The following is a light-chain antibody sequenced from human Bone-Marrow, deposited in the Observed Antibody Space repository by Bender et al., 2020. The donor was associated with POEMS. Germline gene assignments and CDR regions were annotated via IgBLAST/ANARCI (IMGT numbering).Light chain of an antibody. CDR2: TNN. V-gene: IGLV1-44*01. CDR3: DSWDASLDGWV. CDR1: GSNIGGYP. J-gene: IGLJ3*02. Sequence: QPVLTQPPSVSGTPGQRVTISCSGSGSNIGGYPVNWYQQLPGTAPRLLIYTNNEWPSGVPYLFSGTKSGTSASLAITGLQSDDEAIYFCDSWDASLDGWVFGGGTKLTVL.